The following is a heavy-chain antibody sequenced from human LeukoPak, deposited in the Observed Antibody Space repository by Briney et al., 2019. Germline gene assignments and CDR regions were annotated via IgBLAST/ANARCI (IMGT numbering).Heavy chain of an antibody. V-gene: IGHV3-53*01. Sequence: PGGSLRLSCAASGFTVSSSYMSWVRQAPGKGLEWVSVIYSGGSTYYADSVKGRFTISRDNSKNTLYLQMNSLRAEDTAVYYCARDYSGYDYLDYWGQGTLVTVSS. CDR1: GFTVSSSY. J-gene: IGHJ4*02. CDR3: ARDYSGYDYLDY. CDR2: IYSGGST. D-gene: IGHD5-12*01.